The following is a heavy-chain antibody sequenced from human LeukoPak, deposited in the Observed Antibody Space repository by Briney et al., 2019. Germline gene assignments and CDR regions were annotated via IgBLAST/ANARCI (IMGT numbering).Heavy chain of an antibody. D-gene: IGHD4-17*01. CDR3: ARATVTTSRHDAFDI. CDR1: GGSISSYY. CDR2: IYYSGST. J-gene: IGHJ3*02. Sequence: SETLSLTCTVSGGSISSYYWGWIRQPPGKGLEWIGSIYYSGSTYYNPSLKSRVTISVDTSKNQFSLKLSSVTAADTAVYYCARATVTTSRHDAFDIWGQGTMVTVSS. V-gene: IGHV4-39*07.